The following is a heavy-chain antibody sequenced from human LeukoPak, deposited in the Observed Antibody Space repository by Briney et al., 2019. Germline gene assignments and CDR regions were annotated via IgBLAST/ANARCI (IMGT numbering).Heavy chain of an antibody. CDR1: GYTFTSYD. J-gene: IGHJ4*02. Sequence: ASVKVSCKASGYTFTSYDIIWVRQVTGQGLEWMGWMNPNSGNTGHAQKFQGRVTMTRNTSISTAYMELSSLRSEDTAVYYCARGRRGLPDVYWAQGTLVTVSS. CDR2: MNPNSGNT. D-gene: IGHD1-14*01. CDR3: ARGRRGLPDVY. V-gene: IGHV1-8*01.